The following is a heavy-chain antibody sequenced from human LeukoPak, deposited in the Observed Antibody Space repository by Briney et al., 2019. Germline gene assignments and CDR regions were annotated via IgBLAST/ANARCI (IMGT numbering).Heavy chain of an antibody. CDR1: GFTFSSYA. D-gene: IGHD2-15*01. CDR3: AKIGDYYYYMDV. V-gene: IGHV3-23*01. Sequence: PGGSLRLSCAASGFTFSSYAMSWVRQAPGKGLEWVSAMSGSGGNTYYADSVKGRFTISRDNSKNTLYLQMNSLRAEDTAVYYCAKIGDYYYYMDVWGKGTTVTVSS. CDR2: MSGSGGNT. J-gene: IGHJ6*03.